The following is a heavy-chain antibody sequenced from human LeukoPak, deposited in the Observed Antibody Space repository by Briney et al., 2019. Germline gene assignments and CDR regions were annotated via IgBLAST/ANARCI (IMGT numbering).Heavy chain of an antibody. CDR3: ARDDRTNQRKRFLEWPKRPWFDP. Sequence: ASVKVSCKASGYTFTSYGISWVRQAPGQGLEWMGWISAYNGNTNYAQKLQGRVTMTTDTSTSTAYMELRSLRSDDTAVYYCARDDRTNQRKRFLEWPKRPWFDPWGQGTLVTVSS. CDR2: ISAYNGNT. J-gene: IGHJ5*02. V-gene: IGHV1-18*01. D-gene: IGHD3-3*01. CDR1: GYTFTSYG.